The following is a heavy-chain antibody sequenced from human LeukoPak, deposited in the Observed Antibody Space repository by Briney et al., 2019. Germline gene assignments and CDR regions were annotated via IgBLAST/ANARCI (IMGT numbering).Heavy chain of an antibody. CDR2: ISSSSSTM. D-gene: IGHD6-19*01. V-gene: IGHV3-48*01. Sequence: GGSLRLSCAASGFTFSSYSMNWVRQAPGKGLEWVSYISSSSSTMYYADSVKGRFTISRDNAKNSLYLQMNSLRAEDTAVYHCAYSEAVAGFHFDSWGQGTLVTVSS. CDR1: GFTFSSYS. CDR3: AYSEAVAGFHFDS. J-gene: IGHJ4*02.